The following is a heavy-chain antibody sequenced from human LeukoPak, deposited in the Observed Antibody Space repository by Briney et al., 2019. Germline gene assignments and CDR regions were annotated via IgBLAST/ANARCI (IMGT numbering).Heavy chain of an antibody. CDR1: GFTFSSYA. J-gene: IGHJ3*02. D-gene: IGHD2/OR15-2a*01. CDR3: ARGVLLNNAFDI. Sequence: GGSLTLSCAASGFTFSSYAMHWVRQAPGKGLEWVAVISYDGSNKYYADSVKGRFTISRDDSKNTLYLQMNSLRAEDTAVYYCARGVLLNNAFDIWGQGTMVTVSS. V-gene: IGHV3-30-3*01. CDR2: ISYDGSNK.